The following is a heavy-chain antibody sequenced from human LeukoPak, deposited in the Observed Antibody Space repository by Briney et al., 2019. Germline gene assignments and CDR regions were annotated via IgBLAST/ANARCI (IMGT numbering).Heavy chain of an antibody. CDR2: ISISGTTI. Sequence: GGSLRLSCAASGFMFSSFEMNWVRQAPGKGLEWVSYISISGTTIYYADSVKGRFTISRDNSKNTLYLQMNSLRAEDTAVYYCAKDPIRVSVTGTGFDYWGQGTLVTVSS. CDR3: AKDPIRVSVTGTGFDY. J-gene: IGHJ4*02. CDR1: GFMFSSFE. D-gene: IGHD6-19*01. V-gene: IGHV3-48*03.